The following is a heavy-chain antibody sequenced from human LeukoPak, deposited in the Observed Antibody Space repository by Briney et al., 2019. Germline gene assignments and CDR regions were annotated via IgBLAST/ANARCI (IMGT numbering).Heavy chain of an antibody. CDR1: GGSISSSSYY. D-gene: IGHD3-9*01. V-gene: IGHV4-39*01. CDR3: ARQQTTLRYFDWLLGPNFDY. Sequence: SETLSLTCTVSGGSISSSSYYWGWIRQPPGKGLEWIGSIYYSGSTYYNPSLKSRVTISVDMSKNQFSLKLSSVTAADTAVYYCARQQTTLRYFDWLLGPNFDYWGQGTLVTVSS. J-gene: IGHJ4*02. CDR2: IYYSGST.